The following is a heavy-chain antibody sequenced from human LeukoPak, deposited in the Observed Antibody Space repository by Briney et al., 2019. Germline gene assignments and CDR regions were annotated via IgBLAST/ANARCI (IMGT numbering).Heavy chain of an antibody. D-gene: IGHD2-15*01. J-gene: IGHJ4*02. CDR2: IWYDGSNK. CDR3: ARDHRSGGSCYYFDY. Sequence: GGSLRLSCAASGFTFSSYGMHWVRQAPGKGLEWVAVIWYDGSNKYYADSVKGRFTISRDNSKNTLYLQMNSLRAEDTAVYYCARDHRSGGSCYYFDYWGQGTLVTVSS. CDR1: GFTFSSYG. V-gene: IGHV3-33*01.